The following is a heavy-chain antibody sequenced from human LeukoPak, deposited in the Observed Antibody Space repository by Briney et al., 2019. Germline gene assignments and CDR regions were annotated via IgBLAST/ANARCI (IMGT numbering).Heavy chain of an antibody. V-gene: IGHV3-7*01. D-gene: IGHD2-15*01. CDR3: ARTSRSSSIDD. Sequence: PGGPLNSSCEASGFTFRTYWMSWVRKAPRKGLKWVANINQDGSGKSYVDSVKGRFTISRDNAKSSLFLEMNSLRVEDTAMYYCARTSRSSSIDDWGQGTLVTVSS. CDR1: GFTFRTYW. CDR2: INQDGSGK. J-gene: IGHJ4*02.